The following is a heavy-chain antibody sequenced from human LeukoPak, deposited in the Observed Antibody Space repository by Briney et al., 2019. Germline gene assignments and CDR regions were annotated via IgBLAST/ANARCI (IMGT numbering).Heavy chain of an antibody. J-gene: IGHJ4*02. CDR2: IIPILGIA. D-gene: IGHD3-22*01. CDR1: GGTFSSYA. Sequence: ASVKVSCKASGGTFSSYAISWVRQAPGQGLEWMGRIIPILGIANYAQKFQGRVTITADKSTSTAYMELSSLRSEDTAVYYCARGDNLDSFGRLWGQGTLATVSS. V-gene: IGHV1-69*04. CDR3: ARGDNLDSFGRL.